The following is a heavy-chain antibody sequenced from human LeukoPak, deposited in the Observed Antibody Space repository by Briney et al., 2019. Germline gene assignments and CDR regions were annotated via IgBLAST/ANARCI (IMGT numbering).Heavy chain of an antibody. CDR1: GGTFSSYA. CDR2: IIPIFGTA. J-gene: IGHJ3*02. Sequence: GASVKVSCKASGGTFSSYAISLVRQAPGQGLEWMGRIIPIFGTANYAQKFQGRVTITTDESTSTAYMELSSLRSEDTAVYYCARALRYFDWLPAPDDAFDIWGEGTMVTVSS. V-gene: IGHV1-69*05. D-gene: IGHD3-9*01. CDR3: ARALRYFDWLPAPDDAFDI.